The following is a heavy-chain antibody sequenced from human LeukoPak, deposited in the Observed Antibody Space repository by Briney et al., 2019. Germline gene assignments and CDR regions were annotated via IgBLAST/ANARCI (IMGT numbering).Heavy chain of an antibody. CDR3: ARDQPIVVVPAALYYYYYGMDV. Sequence: ASVKVSCKASAYTWITYYMYWVRQAPGQGLEWMGWINPNSGGTNYAQKFQGRVTMTRDTSISTAYMELSRLRSDDTAVYYCARDQPIVVVPAALYYYYYGMDVWGQGTTVTVSS. CDR2: INPNSGGT. D-gene: IGHD2-2*01. CDR1: AYTWITYY. V-gene: IGHV1-2*02. J-gene: IGHJ6*02.